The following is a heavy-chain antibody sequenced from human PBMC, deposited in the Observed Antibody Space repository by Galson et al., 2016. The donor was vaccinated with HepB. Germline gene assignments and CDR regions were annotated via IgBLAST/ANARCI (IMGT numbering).Heavy chain of an antibody. Sequence: SLRLSCAASGFTFRSYSMNWVRQAPGTGLEWVSSITSSTSYMYYADSVKGRFTISRDNVKNSLYLQMNSLRAEDTAVYYCARDGAYYDFWSGPNWFDPWGQGTLVTVSS. CDR2: ITSSTSYM. CDR3: ARDGAYYDFWSGPNWFDP. CDR1: GFTFRSYS. V-gene: IGHV3-21*01. J-gene: IGHJ5*02. D-gene: IGHD3-3*01.